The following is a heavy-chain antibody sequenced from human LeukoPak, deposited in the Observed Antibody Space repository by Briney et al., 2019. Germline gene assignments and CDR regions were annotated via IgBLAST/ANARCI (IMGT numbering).Heavy chain of an antibody. V-gene: IGHV3-30*18. D-gene: IGHD1-7*01. J-gene: IGHJ6*02. CDR2: ISYDGSNK. Sequence: GGSLRLSCAASGFTFSSYGMHWVRQAPGKGLEGVAVISYDGSNKYYADSVKGRFTISRDNSKNTLYLQMNSLRAEDTAVYYCAKELELYYYYGMDVWGQGTTVTVSS. CDR1: GFTFSSYG. CDR3: AKELELYYYYGMDV.